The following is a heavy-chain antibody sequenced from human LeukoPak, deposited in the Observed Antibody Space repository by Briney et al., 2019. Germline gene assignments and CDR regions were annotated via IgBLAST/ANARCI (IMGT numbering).Heavy chain of an antibody. CDR3: ARAPSYNSARLDV. CDR2: IYTSGST. J-gene: IGHJ6*02. V-gene: IGHV4-4*07. Sequence: SETLSLTCTVSGGSISNYYWTWIRQPAGKGLEWIGRIYTSGSTNYNPSLKSRITMSLDTSKDQFSLKLSSVTAADTAVYYCARAPSYNSARLDVRGRGTTVTVSS. D-gene: IGHD1-1*01. CDR1: GGSISNYY.